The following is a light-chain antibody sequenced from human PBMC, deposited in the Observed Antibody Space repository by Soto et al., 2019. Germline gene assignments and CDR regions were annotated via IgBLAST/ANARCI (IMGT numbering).Light chain of an antibody. CDR3: QHYNRYWT. CDR2: KAA. Sequence: DIQMTQSPSTVSASVGDRVTITCRASQSISTWLAWYQHKPGEAPKLLIYKAASLESGVPSRFSGSGSGTEFTLTVSILEPDDFATYYCQHYNRYWTFGQGTKVEVK. J-gene: IGKJ1*01. CDR1: QSISTW. V-gene: IGKV1-5*03.